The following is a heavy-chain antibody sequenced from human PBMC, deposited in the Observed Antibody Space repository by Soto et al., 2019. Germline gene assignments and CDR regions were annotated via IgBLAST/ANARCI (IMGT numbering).Heavy chain of an antibody. CDR3: AREKGDYVAFDI. D-gene: IGHD4-17*01. CDR1: RFPFTNYE. Sequence: LRPYGAASRFPFTNYEMNWVHQAPGKGPEWVSYISSSASIIYYADSVKCRFTISRDNAKNSLYLQMNSLRADDTAVYYCAREKGDYVAFDIWGLGTMVTV. CDR2: ISSSASII. J-gene: IGHJ3*02. V-gene: IGHV3-48*03.